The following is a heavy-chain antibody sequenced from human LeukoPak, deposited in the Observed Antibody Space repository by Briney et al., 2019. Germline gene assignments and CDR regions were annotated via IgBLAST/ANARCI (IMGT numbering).Heavy chain of an antibody. CDR2: IYYSGST. J-gene: IGHJ3*02. CDR1: GGSISSYY. V-gene: IGHV4-59*01. Sequence: SETLSLTCTVSGGSISSYYWSWIRQPPGKGLEWIGYIYYSGSTNYNPSLKSRVTISVDTSKNQFSLKLSSVTAADTAVYYCARYCSGGSCYDAFDIWGQGTMVTVSS. D-gene: IGHD2-15*01. CDR3: ARYCSGGSCYDAFDI.